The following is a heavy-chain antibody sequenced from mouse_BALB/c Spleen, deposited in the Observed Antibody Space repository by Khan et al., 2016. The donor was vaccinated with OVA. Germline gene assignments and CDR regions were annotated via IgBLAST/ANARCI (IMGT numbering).Heavy chain of an antibody. CDR2: INTYTGEP. Sequence: QIQLVQSGPELKKPGETVKISCKASGYTFTNYGMNWVKQAPGKGLKWMGWINTYTGEPTYADDFKGRFVFSLETSASPAYLQISNLKNEDMTTYFWARISSYWYSDVWGAGTTVTVSS. D-gene: IGHD6-2*01. J-gene: IGHJ1*01. CDR3: ARISSYWYSDV. V-gene: IGHV9-1*02. CDR1: GYTFTNYG.